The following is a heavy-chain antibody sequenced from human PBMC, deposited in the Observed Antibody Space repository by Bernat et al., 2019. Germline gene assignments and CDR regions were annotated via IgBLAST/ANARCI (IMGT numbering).Heavy chain of an antibody. CDR1: GFTFSDYY. V-gene: IGHV3-11*05. J-gene: IGHJ6*03. CDR2: ISSSSYT. Sequence: QVQLVESGGGLVKPGGSLRLSCAASGFTFSDYYMSWIRQAPGKGLDWVSYISSSSYTNYADYVKGRFTISRDNAKNSLYLQMNSLRAEDTAVYYCARGTSTSAPYMDVRGKGTTVTVSS. CDR3: ARGTSTSAPYMDV.